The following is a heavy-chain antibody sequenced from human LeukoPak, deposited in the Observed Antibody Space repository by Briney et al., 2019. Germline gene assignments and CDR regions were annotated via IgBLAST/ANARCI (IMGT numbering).Heavy chain of an antibody. D-gene: IGHD2-21*02. Sequence: GASVKVSCKASGYTFTSYGISWVRQAPGQGLEWMGWISAYNGNTNYAQKLQGRVTMTTDTSASTAYMELRSLRSDDTAVYYCARDRLCGGDCYSDYWGQGTLVTVSS. CDR1: GYTFTSYG. V-gene: IGHV1-18*01. J-gene: IGHJ4*02. CDR3: ARDRLCGGDCYSDY. CDR2: ISAYNGNT.